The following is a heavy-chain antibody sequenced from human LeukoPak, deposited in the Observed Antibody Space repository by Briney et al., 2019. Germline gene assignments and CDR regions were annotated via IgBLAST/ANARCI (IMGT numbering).Heavy chain of an antibody. J-gene: IGHJ6*03. Sequence: SETLSLTCTVSGGSISPYYWSWLRQPPGKGLEWIGYISYSGSTKNNPSLKSRVTISVDTSKNQFSLKLSSVTAADTAVYYCARHYYSRYYYHYMDVWGKGTTVTVSS. CDR1: GGSISPYY. V-gene: IGHV4-59*08. CDR2: ISYSGST. CDR3: ARHYYSRYYYHYMDV. D-gene: IGHD3-22*01.